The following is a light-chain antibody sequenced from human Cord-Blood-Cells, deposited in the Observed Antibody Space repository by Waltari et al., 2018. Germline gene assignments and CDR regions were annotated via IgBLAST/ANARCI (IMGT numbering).Light chain of an antibody. J-gene: IGLJ2*01. Sequence: SYELTQPPSVSVSPGQPARITCSGDALPRQHASWYQQKPGQAPVLVIYKDSERPSGIPERFSGSSSGTTVTLTISGVQAEDEADYYCQSADSSGTYVVFGGGTKLTVL. V-gene: IGLV3-25*03. CDR2: KDS. CDR1: ALPRQH. CDR3: QSADSSGTYVV.